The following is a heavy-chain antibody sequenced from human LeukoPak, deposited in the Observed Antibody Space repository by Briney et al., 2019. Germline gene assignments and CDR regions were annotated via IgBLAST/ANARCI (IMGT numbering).Heavy chain of an antibody. CDR2: ISSSSSTI. CDR3: AREPPPGYCSSTSCYNY. CDR1: GFTFSSYS. Sequence: GGSLRLSCAASGFTFSSYSMNWVRQAPGKGLEWVSYISSSSSTIYYADSVKGRFTISRDNAKNSLYLQMNSLRAEDTAVYYCAREPPPGYCSSTSCYNYWGQGTLVTVSS. J-gene: IGHJ4*02. V-gene: IGHV3-48*04. D-gene: IGHD2-2*02.